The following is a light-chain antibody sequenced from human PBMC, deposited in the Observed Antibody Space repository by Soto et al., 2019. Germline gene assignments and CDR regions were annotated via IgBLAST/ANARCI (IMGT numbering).Light chain of an antibody. Sequence: DIQMTQSPSTLSASVGDRVAITCRASQNINSKLAWYQKKPGKAPKLLISDAYSLESGVPSRFSGSGSGTEFTLTIGGLQPDDFATYYCQQYYTYFRYTFGQGTTLDIK. CDR2: DAY. CDR3: QQYYTYFRYT. CDR1: QNINSK. V-gene: IGKV1-5*01. J-gene: IGKJ2*01.